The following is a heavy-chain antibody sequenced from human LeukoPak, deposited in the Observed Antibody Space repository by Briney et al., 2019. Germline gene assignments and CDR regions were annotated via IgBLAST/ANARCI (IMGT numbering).Heavy chain of an antibody. J-gene: IGHJ4*02. D-gene: IGHD5-18*01. CDR1: GGSISSSNW. CDR2: IYHSGST. V-gene: IGHV4-4*02. CDR3: AVFAPGYSYGYTTKGQFDY. Sequence: SGTLSLTCAVSGGSISSSNWWSWVRQPPGKGLEWIGEIYHSGSTNYNPSLKSRVTISVDKSKNQFSLKLSSVTAADTAVYYCAVFAPGYSYGYTTKGQFDYWGQGTLVTVSS.